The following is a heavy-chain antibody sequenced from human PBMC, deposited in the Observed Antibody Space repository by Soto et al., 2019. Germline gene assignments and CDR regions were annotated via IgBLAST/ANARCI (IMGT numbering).Heavy chain of an antibody. CDR1: GGSISSSSYY. Sequence: QLQLQESGPGLVKPSETLSLTCTVSGGSISSSSYYWGWIRQPPGKGLEWIGSIYYSGSTYYNPSLKSRVTISVDTSKNQFSLKLSSVTAADTAVYYCARPLLEPAGFDPWGQGTLVTVSS. CDR2: IYYSGST. CDR3: ARPLLEPAGFDP. D-gene: IGHD2-21*01. J-gene: IGHJ5*02. V-gene: IGHV4-39*01.